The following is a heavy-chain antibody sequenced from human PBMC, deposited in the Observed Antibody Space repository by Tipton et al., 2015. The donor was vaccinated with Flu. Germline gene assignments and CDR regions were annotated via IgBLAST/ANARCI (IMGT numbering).Heavy chain of an antibody. CDR2: VYPSNSHT. CDR3: LRWDNSGS. Sequence: QLVQSGAEVKKPGESLKISCKASGYSSTDYSIGWVRQMPGRGLEWMGIVYPSNSHTSYSPSFQGQVTMSADKSITTAYLQWTSLKASDTAMYYRLRWDNSGSWGQGTLVTVSS. V-gene: IGHV5-51*03. CDR1: GYSSTDYS. D-gene: IGHD6-19*01. J-gene: IGHJ5*02.